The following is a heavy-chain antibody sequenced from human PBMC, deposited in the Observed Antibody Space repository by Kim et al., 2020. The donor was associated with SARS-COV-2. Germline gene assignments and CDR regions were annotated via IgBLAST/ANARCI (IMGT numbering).Heavy chain of an antibody. CDR2: IDPSDSYT. D-gene: IGHD3-22*01. J-gene: IGHJ2*01. CDR3: ARQVVAPYWYFDL. Sequence: GESLKISCKGSGYSFTSYWISWVRQMPGKGLEWMGRIDPSDSYTNYSPSFQGHVTIPADKSISTAYLQWSSLKASDTAMYYCARQVVAPYWYFDLWGRGTLVTVSS. V-gene: IGHV5-10-1*01. CDR1: GYSFTSYW.